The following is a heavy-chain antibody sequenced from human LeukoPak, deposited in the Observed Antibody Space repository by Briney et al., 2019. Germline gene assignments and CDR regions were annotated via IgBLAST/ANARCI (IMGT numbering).Heavy chain of an antibody. CDR2: VRSETDGGTT. Sequence: PGGSLRLSCAASGFTFSNAWMSWVRQAPGKGLEWVSRVRSETDGGTTDYAAPVQGRFTISRDDSQNTLYLQMNSLETDDTAVYYCTTLSYAAAPTWGQGTLVTVSS. D-gene: IGHD2-2*01. V-gene: IGHV3-15*01. CDR1: GFTFSNAW. J-gene: IGHJ5*02. CDR3: TTLSYAAAPT.